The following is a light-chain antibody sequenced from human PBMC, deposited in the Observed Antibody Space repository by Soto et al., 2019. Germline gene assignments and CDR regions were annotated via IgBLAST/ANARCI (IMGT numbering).Light chain of an antibody. Sequence: DIQMTQSPYCLSASVGDSVTITCRASQNIRTYLNWYQQKPGRAPKLLIHSASALPSVVPSRFSGSGSGTEFSLTMSGLQPEYFATYYCQQDHSTPYTFGQGTKVDIK. V-gene: IGKV1-39*01. J-gene: IGKJ2*01. CDR2: SAS. CDR3: QQDHSTPYT. CDR1: QNIRTY.